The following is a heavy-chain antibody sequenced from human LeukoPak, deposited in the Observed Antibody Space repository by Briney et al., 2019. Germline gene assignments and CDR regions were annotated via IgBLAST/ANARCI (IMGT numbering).Heavy chain of an antibody. CDR2: IYHSGST. Sequence: PSETLSLTCAVSGGSISSSNWWSWVRQPPGKGLEWIGEIYHSGSTNYNPSLKSRVTISVDKSKNQFSLKLSSVTAADTAVYYCARVLLWFGESSYYFDYWGQGTLVTVSS. CDR3: ARVLLWFGESSYYFDY. J-gene: IGHJ4*02. D-gene: IGHD3-10*01. CDR1: GGSISSSNW. V-gene: IGHV4-4*02.